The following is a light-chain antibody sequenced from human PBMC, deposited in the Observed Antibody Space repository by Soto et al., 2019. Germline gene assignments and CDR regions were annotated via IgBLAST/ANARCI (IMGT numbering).Light chain of an antibody. CDR2: DAS. V-gene: IGKV1-5*01. J-gene: IGKJ1*01. Sequence: DIQMTQSPSTLSASVGDRVTITCRASQNINNWIAWYQQKPGRAPKFLIYDASTLESGVPSRFSGSGFGTEFSLTISSLQPDDFGSYYCQHMRKFGQGNKVESK. CDR3: QHMRK. CDR1: QNINNW.